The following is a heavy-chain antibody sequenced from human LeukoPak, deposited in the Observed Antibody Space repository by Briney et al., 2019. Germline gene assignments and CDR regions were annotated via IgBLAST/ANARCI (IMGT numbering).Heavy chain of an antibody. D-gene: IGHD1-26*01. CDR2: IYYSGST. CDR3: ARSGATTPFDY. J-gene: IGHJ4*02. Sequence: SETLSLTCTVSGGSISSYYWSWIRQPPGKGLEWIGYIYYSGSTNYNPSLKSRVTISVDTSKTQFSLKLSSVTAADTAVYYCARSGATTPFDYWGQGTLVTVSS. CDR1: GGSISSYY. V-gene: IGHV4-59*08.